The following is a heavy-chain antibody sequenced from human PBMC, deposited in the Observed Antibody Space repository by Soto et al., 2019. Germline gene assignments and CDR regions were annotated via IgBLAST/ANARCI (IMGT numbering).Heavy chain of an antibody. Sequence: GGSLRLSCAASGFNFRSYDMHWVRQAIGNGLEWVSVIRTAGDTYYPGSVRGRFTISRENAKNSLYLQMNSLRVGDTAIYYCARSYGGNLWGAFDIWGQGTMVTVSS. CDR3: ARSYGGNLWGAFDI. J-gene: IGHJ3*02. D-gene: IGHD4-17*01. CDR1: GFNFRSYD. CDR2: IRTAGDT. V-gene: IGHV3-13*01.